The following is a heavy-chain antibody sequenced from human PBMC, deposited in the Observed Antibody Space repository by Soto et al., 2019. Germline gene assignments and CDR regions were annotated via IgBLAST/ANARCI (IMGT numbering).Heavy chain of an antibody. Sequence: QVQLQESGPGLVKPSQTLSLTCTVSGGSIRSGDYYWSWIRQPPGKGLESIGYIYYSGSTYYNPSLKSRVTISVDPSKNQSSLKLSSVTAADTAGYYCARSPRRGPPFDYWGQGTLVTVSS. V-gene: IGHV4-30-4*01. D-gene: IGHD3-10*01. CDR3: ARSPRRGPPFDY. CDR1: GGSIRSGDYY. CDR2: IYYSGST. J-gene: IGHJ4*02.